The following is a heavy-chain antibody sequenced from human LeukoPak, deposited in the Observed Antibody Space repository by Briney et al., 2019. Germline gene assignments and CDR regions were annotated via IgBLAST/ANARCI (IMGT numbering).Heavy chain of an antibody. CDR2: IYSSGNS. J-gene: IGHJ5*02. D-gene: IGHD3-16*01. CDR1: GDSITTNSYW. V-gene: IGHV4-39*01. CDR3: ARRGIWDLQIGYWFDP. Sequence: KPSETLTLTCSLSGDSITTNSYWWGWIRQSPGKGLEWIGSIYSSGNSYYNPSLKSRATISPDTSKNQYSLRLTSVTAADTAVYYCARRGIWDLQIGYWFDPWGQGILVTVSS.